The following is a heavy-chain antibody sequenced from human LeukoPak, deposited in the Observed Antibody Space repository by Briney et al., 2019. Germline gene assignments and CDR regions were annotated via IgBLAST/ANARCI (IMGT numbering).Heavy chain of an antibody. J-gene: IGHJ4*02. CDR3: AKDVLAGTYQPGLIDY. D-gene: IGHD6-19*01. V-gene: IGHV3-23*01. CDR1: GFTFITYG. Sequence: GGSLRLSCVASGFTFITYGMMWVRQAPGKGLEWVSTISASGDTKHHADSVKGRFTISRDNSKNTLYLQMNSLRADDAAIYYCAKDVLAGTYQPGLIDYWGQGTLVTVSS. CDR2: ISASGDTK.